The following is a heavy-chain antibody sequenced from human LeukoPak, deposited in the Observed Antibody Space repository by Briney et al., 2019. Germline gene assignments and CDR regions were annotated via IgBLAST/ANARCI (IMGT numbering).Heavy chain of an antibody. V-gene: IGHV4-39*07. CDR2: IYYSGST. Sequence: SETLSLTCTVSGGSISSSSYYWGWIRQPPGKGLEWIGSIYYSGSTYYSPSLKSRVTISVDTSKNQFSLKLSSVTAADTAVYYCARASTGGVIVYFDYWGQGTLVTVSS. D-gene: IGHD3-16*02. CDR1: GGSISSSSYY. J-gene: IGHJ4*02. CDR3: ARASTGGVIVYFDY.